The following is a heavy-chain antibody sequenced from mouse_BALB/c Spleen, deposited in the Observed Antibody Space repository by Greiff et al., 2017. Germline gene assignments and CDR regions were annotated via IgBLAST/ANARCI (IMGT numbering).Heavy chain of an antibody. J-gene: IGHJ2*01. V-gene: IGHV1-26*01. CDR3: ARTGYYYGSSYYFDY. CDR2: INPYNGAT. D-gene: IGHD1-1*01. CDR1: GYSFTGYY. Sequence: EVQLQQSGPELVKPGASVKISCKASGYSFTGYYMHWVKQSHVKSLEWIGRINPYNGATSYNQNFKDKASLTVDKSSSTAYMELHSLTSEDSAVYYCARTGYYYGSSYYFDYWGQGTTLTVSS.